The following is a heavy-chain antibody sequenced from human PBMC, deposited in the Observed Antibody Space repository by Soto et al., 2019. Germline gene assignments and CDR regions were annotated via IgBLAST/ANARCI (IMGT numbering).Heavy chain of an antibody. V-gene: IGHV1-2*02. Sequence: GASVKVSCNASGYTFTGYYMHWVRQAPGQGLEWMGWINPNSGGTNYAQKFQGRVTMTRDTSISTAYMELSRLRSDDTAVYYCANFESSSWGVDYYYGMDVWGQGTTVTVSS. CDR2: INPNSGGT. CDR3: ANFESSSWGVDYYYGMDV. D-gene: IGHD6-13*01. CDR1: GYTFTGYY. J-gene: IGHJ6*02.